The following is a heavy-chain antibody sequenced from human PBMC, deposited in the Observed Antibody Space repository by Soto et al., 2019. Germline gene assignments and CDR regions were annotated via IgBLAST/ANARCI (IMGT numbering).Heavy chain of an antibody. J-gene: IGHJ4*02. Sequence: PGGSLRLSCAASGFTFGDYAMHWVRQAPGKGLEWVSGISRNSGSIDYADSVKGRFTISRDNAKNSLYLQMNSLRAEDTALYYCAKDYYYARSGPDYWGQGTLVTVSS. D-gene: IGHD3-22*01. CDR1: GFTFGDYA. V-gene: IGHV3-9*01. CDR2: ISRNSGSI. CDR3: AKDYYYARSGPDY.